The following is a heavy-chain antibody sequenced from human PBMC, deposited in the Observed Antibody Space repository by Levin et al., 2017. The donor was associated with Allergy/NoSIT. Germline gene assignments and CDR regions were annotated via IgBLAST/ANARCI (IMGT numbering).Heavy chain of an antibody. CDR2: INPNSGGT. V-gene: IGHV1-2*02. CDR3: ARAPTPGYCSGGSCYSNPISFDP. D-gene: IGHD2-15*01. J-gene: IGHJ5*02. Sequence: VASVKVSCKASGYTFTGYYMHWVRQAPGQGLEWMGWINPNSGGTNYAQKFQGRVTMTRDTSISTAYMELSRLRSDDTAVYYCARAPTPGYCSGGSCYSNPISFDPWGQGTLVTVSS. CDR1: GYTFTGYY.